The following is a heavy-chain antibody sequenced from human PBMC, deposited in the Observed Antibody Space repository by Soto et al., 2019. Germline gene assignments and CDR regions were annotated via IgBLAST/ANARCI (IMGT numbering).Heavy chain of an antibody. Sequence: PGESLKISCKASGYTFTNYRIGWVRQMPGKGLEWMGLIYPADSDTTYSPSFQGQVSISADRSIRSAFLQWSSLKASDTAIYYCARHRTTSRWSGKDVWGQGTTVTVSS. CDR3: ARHRTTSRWSGKDV. D-gene: IGHD6-13*01. CDR2: IYPADSDT. V-gene: IGHV5-51*01. CDR1: GYTFTNYR. J-gene: IGHJ6*02.